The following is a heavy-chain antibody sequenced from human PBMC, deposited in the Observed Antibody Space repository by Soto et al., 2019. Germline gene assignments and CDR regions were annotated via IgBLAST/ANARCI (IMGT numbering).Heavy chain of an antibody. Sequence: EVQLVESGGDLVKPGGSLRLSCATSGFSFSDTWMTWVRQAPGKGLEWVGRIKSKAYGGTADYAASVKGRFSISRDDSENTLYLQMNSLRTEDAAMYYCATDPARFMITLGKWGQGTLLNVSS. J-gene: IGHJ4*02. CDR2: IKSKAYGGTA. CDR1: GFSFSDTW. CDR3: ATDPARFMITLGK. V-gene: IGHV3-15*07. D-gene: IGHD3-16*01.